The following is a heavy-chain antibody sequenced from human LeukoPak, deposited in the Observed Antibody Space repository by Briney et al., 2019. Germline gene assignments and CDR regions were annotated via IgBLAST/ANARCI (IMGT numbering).Heavy chain of an antibody. Sequence: PSETLSLTCTVSGGSISSSSYYWGWIRQPPGKGLEWIGSIYYSGSTYYNPSLKSRVTISVDTSKNQFSLKLSSVTAADTAVYYCARGKVILDYWGQGTLVTVSS. CDR2: IYYSGST. J-gene: IGHJ4*02. CDR3: ARGKVILDY. V-gene: IGHV4-39*07. CDR1: GGSISSSSYY. D-gene: IGHD3-22*01.